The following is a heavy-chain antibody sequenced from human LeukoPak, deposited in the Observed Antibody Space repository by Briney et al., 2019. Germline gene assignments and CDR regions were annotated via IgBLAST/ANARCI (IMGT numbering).Heavy chain of an antibody. J-gene: IGHJ4*02. Sequence: ASVKVSCKASGYTFTSYAMHWVRQAPGQRLEWMGWINAGNGNTKYSQEFQGRVTMTEDTSTDTAYMELSSLRSEDTAVYYCATVLFGYSSGWYYFDYWGQGTLVTVSS. CDR3: ATVLFGYSSGWYYFDY. CDR2: INAGNGNT. CDR1: GYTFTSYA. D-gene: IGHD6-19*01. V-gene: IGHV1-3*03.